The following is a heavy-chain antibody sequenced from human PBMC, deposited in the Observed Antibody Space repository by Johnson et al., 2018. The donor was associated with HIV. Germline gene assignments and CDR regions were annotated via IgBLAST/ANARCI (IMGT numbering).Heavy chain of an antibody. J-gene: IGHJ3*01. Sequence: QVQLVESGGGVVQPGRSLRLSCAASGFTVSSNYMSWVRQAPGKGLEWVAAIWYDGSNVYYADSVRGRFTISRDNSKNTLYLQMNSLRAEDTAVYYCATRDPTYRPGAFDLWGQGTMVTVSS. V-gene: IGHV3-33*08. CDR1: GFTVSSNY. D-gene: IGHD1-14*01. CDR3: ATRDPTYRPGAFDL. CDR2: IWYDGSNV.